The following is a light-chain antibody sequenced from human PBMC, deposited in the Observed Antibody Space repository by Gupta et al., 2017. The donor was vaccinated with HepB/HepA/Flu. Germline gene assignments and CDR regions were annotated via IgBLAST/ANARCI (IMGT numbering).Light chain of an antibody. J-gene: IGKJ4*01. CDR2: DAS. CDR3: HQRSSWPPFT. CDR1: QSVDTD. V-gene: IGKV3-11*01. Sequence: EIVLTQSPAILSLFPGERATLSCRASQSVDTDLAWYQQRPGRAPRLLIYDASNRDTGIPARFRGSGFGKDFTLTLNSREQEDFAVYYCHQRSSWPPFTFGRGTKVEIK.